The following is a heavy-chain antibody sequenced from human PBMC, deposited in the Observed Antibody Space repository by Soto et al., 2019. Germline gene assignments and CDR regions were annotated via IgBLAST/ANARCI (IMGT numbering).Heavy chain of an antibody. J-gene: IGHJ4*02. CDR1: GFTLSNHW. V-gene: IGHV3-74*01. Sequence: PGASLRHSCVASGFTLSNHWMHWVRQAPGKGLEWISLVNGDATVTYYAVSVKGRFTISRDNAENTVSLQMNSLNVEDTALYYCARDLMTTWSFDFWAQG. CDR2: VNGDATVT. CDR3: ARDLMTTWSFDF.